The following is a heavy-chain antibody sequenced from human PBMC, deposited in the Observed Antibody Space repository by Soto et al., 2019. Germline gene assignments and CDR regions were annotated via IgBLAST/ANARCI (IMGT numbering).Heavy chain of an antibody. Sequence: SETLSLTCSVSGASIISSDYYWSWIRQPPGKGLEWIGYIHHSGTTYDNPSLKSRTTMSVDTSKNQFSLKLSSVTAADTAVYYCASGGYQLYWAHWGQGSLVTVSS. CDR3: ASGGYQLYWAH. V-gene: IGHV4-30-4*01. CDR2: IHHSGTT. CDR1: GASIISSDYY. D-gene: IGHD2-2*01. J-gene: IGHJ4*02.